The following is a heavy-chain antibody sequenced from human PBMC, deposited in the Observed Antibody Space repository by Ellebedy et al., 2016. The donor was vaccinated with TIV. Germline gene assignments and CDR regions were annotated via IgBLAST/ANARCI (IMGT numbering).Heavy chain of an antibody. CDR1: GYTFTSYG. J-gene: IGHJ4*02. Sequence: AASVKVSCKASGYTFTSYGISWVRQAPGQGLEWMGWISAYNGNTNYAQKLQGRVTMTTDTSTSTAYMELRSLRSDDTAVYYCARYRETNYDILTGYPLDLFDYWGQGTLVTVSS. D-gene: IGHD3-9*01. V-gene: IGHV1-18*01. CDR2: ISAYNGNT. CDR3: ARYRETNYDILTGYPLDLFDY.